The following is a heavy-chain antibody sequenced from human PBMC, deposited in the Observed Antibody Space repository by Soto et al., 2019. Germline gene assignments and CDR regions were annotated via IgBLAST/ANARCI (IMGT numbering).Heavy chain of an antibody. J-gene: IGHJ4*02. CDR2: IYYSGST. V-gene: IGHV4-59*01. D-gene: IGHD3-9*01. CDR3: AGREHYKLRYFDWLPGHTPFDY. Sequence: SETLSLTCTVSGGSISSYYWSWIRQPPGKGLEWIGYIYYSGSTNYNPSLKSRVTISVDTSKNQFSLKLSSVTAADTAVYYCAGREHYKLRYFDWLPGHTPFDYWGQGTLVTVSS. CDR1: GGSISSYY.